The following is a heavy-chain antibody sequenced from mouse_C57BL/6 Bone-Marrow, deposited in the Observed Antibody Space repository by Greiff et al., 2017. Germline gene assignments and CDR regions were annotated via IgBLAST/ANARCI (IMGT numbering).Heavy chain of an antibody. CDR1: GYTFTDHT. CDR2: IYPRDGST. CDR3: ARTCGYFLYYFDY. Sequence: VKLQQSDAELVKPGASVKISCKASGYTFTDHTIHWMKQRPEQGLEWIGYIYPRDGSTKYNEKFKGKATLTAAKSSSTAYMLLNSLTSVDSSVYFCARTCGYFLYYFDYWGQGTTLPVSS. D-gene: IGHD2-3*01. V-gene: IGHV1-78*01. J-gene: IGHJ2*01.